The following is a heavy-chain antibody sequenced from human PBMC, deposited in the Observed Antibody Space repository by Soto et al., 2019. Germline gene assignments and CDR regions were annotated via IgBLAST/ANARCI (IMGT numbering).Heavy chain of an antibody. Sequence: GGFLRLSYTASELNFRGHAGNWVSQDTRKGLEWVSAISGSGGSTYYADSVKGRLTISRDNSKNTLSLQMNSLRAEDTAVYYCAKDRCSSTSCTLYYYYMDVWGKGTTVTVSS. D-gene: IGHD2-2*01. V-gene: IGHV3-23*01. CDR1: ELNFRGHA. CDR2: ISGSGGST. J-gene: IGHJ6*03. CDR3: AKDRCSSTSCTLYYYYMDV.